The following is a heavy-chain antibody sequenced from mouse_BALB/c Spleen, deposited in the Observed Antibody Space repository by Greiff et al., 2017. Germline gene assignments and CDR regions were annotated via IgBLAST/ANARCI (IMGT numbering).Heavy chain of an antibody. V-gene: IGHV3-2*02. J-gene: IGHJ2*01. Sequence: VQLKESGPGLVKPSQSLSLTCTVTGYSITSDYAWNWIRQFPGNKLEWMGYISYSGSTSYNPSLKSRISITRDTSKNQFFLQLNSVTTEDTATYYCAREAGAFDYWGQGTTLTVSS. D-gene: IGHD3-2*02. CDR3: AREAGAFDY. CDR1: GYSITSDYA. CDR2: ISYSGST.